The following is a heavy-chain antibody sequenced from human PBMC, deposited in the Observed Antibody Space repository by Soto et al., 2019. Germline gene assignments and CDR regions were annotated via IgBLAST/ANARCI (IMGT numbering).Heavy chain of an antibody. D-gene: IGHD4-4*01. J-gene: IGHJ6*03. CDR1: GFTFSSYG. V-gene: IGHV3-33*01. CDR3: ARVKDSNYSYYYYYMDV. Sequence: GGSLRLSCAASGFTFSSYGMHWVRQAPGKGLEWVAVIWYDGSNKYYADSVKGRFTISRDNSKNTLYLQMNSLRAEDTAVYYCARVKDSNYSYYYYYMDVWGKGTTVTVSS. CDR2: IWYDGSNK.